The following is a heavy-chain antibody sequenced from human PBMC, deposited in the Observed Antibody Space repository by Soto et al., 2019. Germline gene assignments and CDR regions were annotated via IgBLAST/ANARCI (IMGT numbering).Heavy chain of an antibody. CDR3: ARRTNYGDYSFDY. V-gene: IGHV4-59*05. D-gene: IGHD4-17*01. J-gene: IGHJ4*02. CDR2: VYYAGST. Sequence: PSETLSLTCTVSGGSISSYYWNWVRPPPGKGLEWIGSVYYAGSTYKNPSLHSRVTISVDTSKNHFSLKLNSVTAADTAVYYCARRTNYGDYSFDYWGQGTLVTVS. CDR1: GGSISSYY.